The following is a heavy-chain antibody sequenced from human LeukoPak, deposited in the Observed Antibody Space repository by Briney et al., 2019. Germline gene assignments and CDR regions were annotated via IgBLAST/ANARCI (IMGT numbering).Heavy chain of an antibody. CDR1: GLTFSSYA. J-gene: IGHJ4*02. CDR3: AKDGRDGYGGNPFDY. CDR2: ISGSGGTT. V-gene: IGHV3-23*01. D-gene: IGHD4-23*01. Sequence: PGGSLRLSCAASGLTFSSYAMSWVRQAPGKGLEWVSAISGSGGTTYYADSVKGRFTNSRDNSKNTLYLQMNSLRAEDTAVYYCAKDGRDGYGGNPFDYWGQGTLVTVSS.